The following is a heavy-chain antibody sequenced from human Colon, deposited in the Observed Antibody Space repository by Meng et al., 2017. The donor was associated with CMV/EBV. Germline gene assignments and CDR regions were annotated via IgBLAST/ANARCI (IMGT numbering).Heavy chain of an antibody. CDR2: VRHDGSNE. V-gene: IGHV3-30*02. Sequence: LVGCGVGLVQPGASRGLFCDAVGVPCSVSGMPWVRQAPGKGLGWVALVRHDGSNEYYAASGGGRFTISRDNSKNTVYLQMNSLRREDTAVYYCARDKGVGTFDTWGQGILVTVSS. CDR3: ARDKGVGTFDT. CDR1: GVPCSVSG. D-gene: IGHD4-23*01. J-gene: IGHJ4*02.